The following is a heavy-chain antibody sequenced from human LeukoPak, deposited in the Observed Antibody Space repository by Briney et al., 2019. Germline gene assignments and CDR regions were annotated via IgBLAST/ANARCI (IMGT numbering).Heavy chain of an antibody. Sequence: SVKVSCKASGGTFSSYAISWVRQAPGQGLEWMGVIIPIFGTANYAQKFQGRVTITADESTSTAYMELSSLRSEDTAVYYCASPYDFWSGYYYYYGMDVWGQGTTVTVSS. CDR1: GGTFSSYA. CDR2: IIPIFGTA. D-gene: IGHD3-3*01. V-gene: IGHV1-69*13. J-gene: IGHJ6*02. CDR3: ASPYDFWSGYYYYYGMDV.